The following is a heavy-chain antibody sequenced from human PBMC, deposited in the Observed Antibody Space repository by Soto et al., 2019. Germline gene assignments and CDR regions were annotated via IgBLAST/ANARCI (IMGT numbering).Heavy chain of an antibody. CDR1: GYTFTSYY. V-gene: IGHV1-2*02. J-gene: IGHJ6*02. CDR3: AGGSVHSGYDFWVPRGGMDV. D-gene: IGHD5-12*01. CDR2: INPNSGGT. Sequence: QVQLVQSGAEVKKPGASVKVSCKASGYTFTSYYMHWVRQAPGQGLEWMGWINPNSGGTNYAQKFQGRVTMTRDTSISTAYMELSRLRSDDTAVYYCAGGSVHSGYDFWVPRGGMDVWGQGTTVTVSS.